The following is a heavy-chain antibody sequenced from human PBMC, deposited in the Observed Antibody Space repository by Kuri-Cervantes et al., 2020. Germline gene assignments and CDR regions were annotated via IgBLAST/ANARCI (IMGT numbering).Heavy chain of an antibody. V-gene: IGHV1-2*02. J-gene: IGHJ4*02. D-gene: IGHD2-2*01. CDR3: ARLPMGGGYCSSTSCYAHDY. CDR2: INPNSGGT. Sequence: ASVKVSCKASGYTFTGYYMHWVRQAPGQGLEWMGWINPNSGGTSYAQKFQGRVTMTRDTSISTAYMELSRLRSDDTAVYYCARLPMGGGYCSSTSCYAHDYWGQGTLVTVSS. CDR1: GYTFTGYY.